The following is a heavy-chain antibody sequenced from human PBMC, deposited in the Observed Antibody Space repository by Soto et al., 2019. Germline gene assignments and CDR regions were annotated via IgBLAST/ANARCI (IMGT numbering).Heavy chain of an antibody. D-gene: IGHD4-17*01. CDR2: ISASSTTI. CDR3: AKGLIKRKNTVYGMEV. V-gene: IGHV3-23*01. J-gene: IGHJ6*02. CDR1: VCSFSSYA. Sequence: PWWSXRLSCSACVCSFSSYASILFRHAPGKGLELVSAISASSTTIYYADPVKGRFTISRDNSKKTLYLQMSNLRAEDTAVYYCAKGLIKRKNTVYGMEVCGQGPTVTVYS.